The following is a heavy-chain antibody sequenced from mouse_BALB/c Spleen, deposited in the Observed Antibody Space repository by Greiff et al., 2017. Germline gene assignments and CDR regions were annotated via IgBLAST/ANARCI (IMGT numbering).Heavy chain of an antibody. CDR3: AVYDDYDRAMDY. V-gene: IGHV3-6*02. CDR2: ISYDGSN. Sequence: EVQLQESGPGLVKPSQSLSLTCSVTGYSITSGYYRNWIRQFPGNKLEWMGYISYDGSNNYNPSLKNRISITRDTSKNQFFLKLNSVTTEDTATYYCAVYDDYDRAMDYWGQGTSVTVSS. D-gene: IGHD2-4*01. CDR1: GYSITSGYY. J-gene: IGHJ4*01.